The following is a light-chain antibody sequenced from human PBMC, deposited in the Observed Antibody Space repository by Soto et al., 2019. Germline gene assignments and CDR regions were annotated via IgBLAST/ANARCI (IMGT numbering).Light chain of an antibody. CDR1: QGISNY. Sequence: DIQMTQSPSSLSASVGDRVTITCRASQGISNYLAWYQQKPGKVPKLLIYAASTLQSGVPSRFSGSGSGTDFTLTISSLQPEDVATYYCQKYNSAHTFGQETKLEIK. V-gene: IGKV1-27*01. CDR2: AAS. J-gene: IGKJ2*01. CDR3: QKYNSAHT.